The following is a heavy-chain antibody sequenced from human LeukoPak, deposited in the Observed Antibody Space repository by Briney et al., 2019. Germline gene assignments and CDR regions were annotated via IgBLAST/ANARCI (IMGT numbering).Heavy chain of an antibody. CDR3: ARGSDYGSGSVLIDY. D-gene: IGHD3-10*01. V-gene: IGHV1-2*02. CDR2: INPNSGGT. Sequence: ASVKDSCKAPGYTFTGYYMHWVRQAPGQGLEWMGWINPNSGGTNYAQKFQGRVTMTRDTSISTAYMELSRLRSDDTAVYYCARGSDYGSGSVLIDYWGQGTLVTVSS. CDR1: GYTFTGYY. J-gene: IGHJ4*02.